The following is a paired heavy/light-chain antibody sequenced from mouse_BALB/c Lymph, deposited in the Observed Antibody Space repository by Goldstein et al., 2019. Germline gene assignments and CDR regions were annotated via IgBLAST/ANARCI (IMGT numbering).Heavy chain of an antibody. CDR3: TRPYYYGSSYGFAY. Sequence: EVKLEESGGGLVQPGGSMKLSCAASGFTFSDAWMDWVRQSPEKGLEWVAEIRSKANNHATYYAESVKGRFTISRDDSKSSVYLQMNSLRAEDTGIYYCTRPYYYGSSYGFAYWGQGTLVTVSA. J-gene: IGHJ3*01. V-gene: IGHV6-6*01. D-gene: IGHD1-1*01. CDR1: GFTFSDAW. CDR2: IRSKANNHAT.
Light chain of an antibody. CDR1: KSVSTSGYSY. CDR3: QHSRELPWT. V-gene: IGKV3-12*01. J-gene: IGKJ1*01. Sequence: DIVLTQSPASLAVSLGQRATISCRASKSVSTSGYSYMHWYQQKPGQPPKLLIYLASNLESGVPARFSGSGSGTDFTLNIHPVEEEDAATYYCQHSRELPWTFGGGTKLEIK. CDR2: LAS.